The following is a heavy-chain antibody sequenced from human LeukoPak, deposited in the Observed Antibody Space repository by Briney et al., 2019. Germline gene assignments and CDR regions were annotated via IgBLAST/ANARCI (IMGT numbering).Heavy chain of an antibody. V-gene: IGHV3-64*01. Sequence: TGGSLTLSCAASGFTFSSYAMHWVRQSPGKGLEYVLAIRSNGGSTYYANSVRGRFTISRDNSKNTLYLQMGSLRAEVMAVYYCARGRGGGDWSDYWGQGTLVTVSS. J-gene: IGHJ4*02. CDR2: IRSNGGST. CDR3: ARGRGGGDWSDY. CDR1: GFTFSSYA. D-gene: IGHD2-21*01.